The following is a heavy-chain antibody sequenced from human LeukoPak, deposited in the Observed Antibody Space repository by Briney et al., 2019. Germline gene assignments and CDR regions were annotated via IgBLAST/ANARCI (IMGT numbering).Heavy chain of an antibody. Sequence: GGSLRLSCAASGFTFSSYAMSWVRQAPGKGLEWVSAVSGSGGSTYYADSVKGRFTISRDNSKNTLYLQMNSLRAEDTAVYYCAKGRYYYGSGSYYWYWGQGTLVTVSS. V-gene: IGHV3-23*01. CDR2: VSGSGGST. CDR1: GFTFSSYA. CDR3: AKGRYYYGSGSYYWY. J-gene: IGHJ4*02. D-gene: IGHD3-10*01.